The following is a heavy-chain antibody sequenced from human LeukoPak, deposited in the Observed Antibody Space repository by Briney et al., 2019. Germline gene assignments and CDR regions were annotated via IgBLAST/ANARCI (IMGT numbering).Heavy chain of an antibody. Sequence: PSETLSLTCAVYGESFSGYYWSWLRQPPGKGLEWIAEIDHTESTYYNPSLRSRVTISVDRSKNQFSLNMTSVTAADTAVYYCTRGLGDFWSGYSPPFWGQGTLVTVSS. D-gene: IGHD3-3*01. J-gene: IGHJ4*02. CDR3: TRGLGDFWSGYSPPF. CDR2: IDHTEST. CDR1: GESFSGYY. V-gene: IGHV4-34*01.